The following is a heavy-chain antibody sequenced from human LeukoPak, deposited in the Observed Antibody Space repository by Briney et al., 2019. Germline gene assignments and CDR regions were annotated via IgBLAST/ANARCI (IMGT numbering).Heavy chain of an antibody. Sequence: GGSLRLSCAASGFTFSSYWMHWVRQAPGKGRVWVSRIKSDGRSIMYADSVKGRFTISRVNAKSTLYLQMNSLRAQDTAVYYCARDLDFGGYSNFDYWGQGTLVTVSS. V-gene: IGHV3-74*03. CDR1: GFTFSSYW. D-gene: IGHD4-23*01. J-gene: IGHJ4*02. CDR2: IKSDGRSI. CDR3: ARDLDFGGYSNFDY.